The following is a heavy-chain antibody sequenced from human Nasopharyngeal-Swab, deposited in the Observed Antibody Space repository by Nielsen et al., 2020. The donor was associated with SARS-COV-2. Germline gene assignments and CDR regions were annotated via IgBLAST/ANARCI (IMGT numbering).Heavy chain of an antibody. CDR3: ARDQGYMDV. J-gene: IGHJ6*03. CDR1: AFTYISYG. Sequence: LRLTCAAAAFTYISYGIHCARQAPGKGLEWVAVIWYDGSNKYYADSVKGRFTISRDNSKNTLYLQMNSLRAEDTAVYYCARDQGYMDVWGKGTTVTVSS. CDR2: IWYDGSNK. V-gene: IGHV3-33*01.